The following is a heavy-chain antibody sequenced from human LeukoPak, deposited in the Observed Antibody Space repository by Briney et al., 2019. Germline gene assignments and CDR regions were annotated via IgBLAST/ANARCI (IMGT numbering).Heavy chain of an antibody. D-gene: IGHD2-21*02. CDR1: GFTFNDFG. CDR2: IWYDGIKK. CDR3: AKVNCGGDCSAHSFDY. J-gene: IGHJ4*02. Sequence: PGGSLRLSCAASGFTFNDFGMHWVRQAPGKGLEWVAVIWYDGIKKYYTDSVKGRFTISRDNSKNTLYLQMNSLRAEDTAVYYCAKVNCGGDCSAHSFDYWGQGTLVTVSS. V-gene: IGHV3-33*06.